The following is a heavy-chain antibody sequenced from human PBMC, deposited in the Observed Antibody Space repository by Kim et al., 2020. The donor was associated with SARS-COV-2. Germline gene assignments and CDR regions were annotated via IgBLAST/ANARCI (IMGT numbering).Heavy chain of an antibody. CDR1: GGSVSSGSYY. CDR3: ARDQRVVAAHINNWFDP. D-gene: IGHD2-15*01. CDR2: IYYSGST. J-gene: IGHJ5*02. Sequence: SETLSLTCTVSGGSVSSGSYYWSWIRQPPGKGLEWIGYIYYSGSTNYNPSLKSRVTISVDTSKNQFSLKLSSVTAADTAVYYCARDQRVVAAHINNWFDPWGQGTLVTVSS. V-gene: IGHV4-61*01.